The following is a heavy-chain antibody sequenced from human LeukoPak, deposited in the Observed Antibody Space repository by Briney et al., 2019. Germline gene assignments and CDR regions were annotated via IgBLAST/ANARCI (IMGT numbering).Heavy chain of an antibody. J-gene: IGHJ4*02. Sequence: PGRSLRLSCAASGFTVSSNYMTWVRQAPGKGLEWVSVIFNGGSTYYADSVKGRFTISTDNSKNTLYLQMNTLRAEDTAVYYCARGLYTSGTYYNFFDHWAQGTLVTVSS. CDR3: ARGLYTSGTYYNFFDH. CDR2: IFNGGST. V-gene: IGHV3-66*01. CDR1: GFTVSSNY. D-gene: IGHD3-10*01.